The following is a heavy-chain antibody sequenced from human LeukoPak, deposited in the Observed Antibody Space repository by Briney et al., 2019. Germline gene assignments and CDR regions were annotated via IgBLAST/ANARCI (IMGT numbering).Heavy chain of an antibody. Sequence: GGSPRLSCAVSGFTFRSYAMSWVRQAPGKGLEWVSGISDSGGSTYYADSVKGRFTISRDNSKNTLYLQMNSLRTEDTAVYYCAKEVRSSTWTLDYWGQGTLVTVSS. V-gene: IGHV3-23*01. D-gene: IGHD6-13*01. J-gene: IGHJ4*02. CDR3: AKEVRSSTWTLDY. CDR1: GFTFRSYA. CDR2: ISDSGGST.